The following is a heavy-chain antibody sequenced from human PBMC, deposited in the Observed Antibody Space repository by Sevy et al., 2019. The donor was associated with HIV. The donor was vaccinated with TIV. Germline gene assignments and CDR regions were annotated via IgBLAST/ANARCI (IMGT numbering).Heavy chain of an antibody. CDR3: ARDISPSNYYGSGSYVY. CDR2: ISSSGVST. V-gene: IGHV3-23*01. Sequence: GGSLRLSCAASGFTFSSYAMSWVRQAPGKGLEWVSTISSSGVSTYYADSVKGRFTISRDNSKNTLHLQMNSLRAEDTAVYYCARDISPSNYYGSGSYVYWGQGPQVTVSS. J-gene: IGHJ4*02. D-gene: IGHD3-10*01. CDR1: GFTFSSYA.